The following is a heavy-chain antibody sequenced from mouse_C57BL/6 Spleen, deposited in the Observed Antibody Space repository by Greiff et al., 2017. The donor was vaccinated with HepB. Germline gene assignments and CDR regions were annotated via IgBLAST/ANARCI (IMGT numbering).Heavy chain of an antibody. CDR2: INPNYGTT. Sequence: EVQLKQSGPELVKPGASVKISCKASGYSFTDYNMNWVKQSNGKSLEWIGVINPNYGTTSYNQKFKGKATLTVDQSSSTAYMQLNSLTSEDSAVYYCARTYYYGSSYALYWYFDVWGTGTTVTVSS. CDR1: GYSFTDYN. J-gene: IGHJ1*03. V-gene: IGHV1-39*01. D-gene: IGHD1-1*01. CDR3: ARTYYYGSSYALYWYFDV.